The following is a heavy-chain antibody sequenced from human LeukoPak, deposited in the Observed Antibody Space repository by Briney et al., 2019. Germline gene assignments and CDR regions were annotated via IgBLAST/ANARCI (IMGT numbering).Heavy chain of an antibody. CDR3: AKRASGYSYGAHSGDGGY. D-gene: IGHD5-18*01. J-gene: IGHJ4*02. CDR2: ISGSGGST. V-gene: IGHV3-23*01. CDR1: GFTFSSYA. Sequence: LAGGSLRLSCAASGFTFSSYAMSWVRQAPGKGLEWVSAISGSGGSTYYADSVKGRFTISRDNSKNTLYLQMNSLRAEDTAVYYCAKRASGYSYGAHSGDGGYWGQGTLVTVSS.